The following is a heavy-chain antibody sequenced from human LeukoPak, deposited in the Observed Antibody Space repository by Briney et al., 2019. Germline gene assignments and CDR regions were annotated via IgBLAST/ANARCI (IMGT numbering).Heavy chain of an antibody. J-gene: IGHJ4*02. Sequence: SVKVSCKASGYTFTGHDIHWVRQAPGQGLEWMGGIIPIFGTANYAQKFQGRVTITADESTSTAYMELSSLRSEDTAVYYCARAPYYYGSGSYYRFDYWGQGTLVTVSS. CDR2: IIPIFGTA. CDR3: ARAPYYYGSGSYYRFDY. CDR1: GYTFTGHD. V-gene: IGHV1-69*13. D-gene: IGHD3-10*01.